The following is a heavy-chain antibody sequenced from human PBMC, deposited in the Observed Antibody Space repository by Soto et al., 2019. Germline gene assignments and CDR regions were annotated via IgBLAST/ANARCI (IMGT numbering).Heavy chain of an antibody. CDR1: GYTFTGYY. D-gene: IGHD2-2*01. Sequence: GASVKVSCKASGYTFTGYYMHWVRQAPGQGLEWMGWINPNSGGTNYAQKFQGWVTMTRDTSISTAYMELSRLRSDDTAVYYCARDLSRWDIVVVPAAMYYYYGMDVWGQGTTVTVSS. V-gene: IGHV1-2*04. CDR3: ARDLSRWDIVVVPAAMYYYYGMDV. CDR2: INPNSGGT. J-gene: IGHJ6*02.